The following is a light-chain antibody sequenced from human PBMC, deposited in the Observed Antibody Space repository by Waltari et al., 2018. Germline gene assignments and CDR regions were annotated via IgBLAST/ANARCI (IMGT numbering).Light chain of an antibody. CDR3: QMWDSSRDQAL. V-gene: IGLV3-21*01. CDR2: KNS. J-gene: IGLJ2*01. Sequence: SDELTQPPSLSVSPGQTARITCGGDNLGRKHIHWYQQKPPQAPVLVLYKNSDRPSGIPERFSGSKSEKIATLTISGVEAGDEGDYFCQMWDSSRDQALFGRGTRLTVL. CDR1: NLGRKH.